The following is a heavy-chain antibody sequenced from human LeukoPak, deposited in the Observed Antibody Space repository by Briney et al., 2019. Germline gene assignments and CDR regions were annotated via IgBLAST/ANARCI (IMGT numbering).Heavy chain of an antibody. CDR1: GGSISSYY. J-gene: IGHJ6*02. V-gene: IGHV4-59*08. CDR2: IYYSGST. CDR3: AGTVAGPYYYYGMDV. Sequence: SETLSLTCTVSGGSISSYYWSWIRQPPGKGLEWIGYIYYSGSTNYNPSLESRVTISVDTSKNQFSLKLSSVTAADTAVYYCAGTVAGPYYYYGMDVWGQGTTVTVSS. D-gene: IGHD6-19*01.